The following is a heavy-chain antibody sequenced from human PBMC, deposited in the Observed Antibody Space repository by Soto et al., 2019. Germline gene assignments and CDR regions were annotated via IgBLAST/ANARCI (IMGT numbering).Heavy chain of an antibody. J-gene: IGHJ3*02. V-gene: IGHV1-46*03. D-gene: IGHD3-9*01. Sequence: ASVKVSCKASGYTFTSYYMHWVRQAPGQGLGWMGIINPSGGSTSYAQKFQGRVTMTRDTSTSTVYMELSSLRSEDTAVYYCARDQLRYYVILTGSNDAFDIWGQGTMVTVSS. CDR3: ARDQLRYYVILTGSNDAFDI. CDR1: GYTFTSYY. CDR2: INPSGGST.